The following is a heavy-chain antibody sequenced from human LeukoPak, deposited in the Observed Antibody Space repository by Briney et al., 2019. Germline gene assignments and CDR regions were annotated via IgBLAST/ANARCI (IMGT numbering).Heavy chain of an antibody. CDR3: ARGPRIAVAGRRSWFDP. Sequence: SETLSLTCAVYGGSFSGYYWSWIRQPPGKGLERIGEINHSGSTNYNPSLKSRVSISVDTSKNQFSLKLNSVTAADTAVYYCARGPRIAVAGRRSWFDPWGQGTLVTVSS. D-gene: IGHD6-19*01. CDR1: GGSFSGYY. CDR2: INHSGST. V-gene: IGHV4-34*01. J-gene: IGHJ5*02.